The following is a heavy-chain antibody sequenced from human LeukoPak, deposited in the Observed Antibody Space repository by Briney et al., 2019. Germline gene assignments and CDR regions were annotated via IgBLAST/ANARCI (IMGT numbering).Heavy chain of an antibody. V-gene: IGHV3-23*01. CDR3: ARVRSPRYFDY. CDR1: GFTFSSYG. Sequence: GSLRLSCAASGFTFSSYGMSWVRQAPGKGLEWVSAISGSGGSTYYADSVKGRFTISRDNSKNTLYLQMNSLRAEDTAVYYCARVRSPRYFDYWGQGTLVTVSS. J-gene: IGHJ4*02. CDR2: ISGSGGST.